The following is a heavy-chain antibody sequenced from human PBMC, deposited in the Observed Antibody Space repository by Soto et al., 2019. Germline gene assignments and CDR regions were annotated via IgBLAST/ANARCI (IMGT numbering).Heavy chain of an antibody. CDR3: AKVCYQSVTVVEGVDY. Sequence: GGSLRLSCAASGFTFGSYAMTWVRQAPGKGLEWVSGITGRGDSIYYADSVKGRFTISRDNSKNTLYLQMNSLSAEDTAVYYCAKVCYQSVTVVEGVDYWCQGT. CDR1: GFTFGSYA. V-gene: IGHV3-23*01. J-gene: IGHJ4*02. D-gene: IGHD3-22*01. CDR2: ITGRGDSI.